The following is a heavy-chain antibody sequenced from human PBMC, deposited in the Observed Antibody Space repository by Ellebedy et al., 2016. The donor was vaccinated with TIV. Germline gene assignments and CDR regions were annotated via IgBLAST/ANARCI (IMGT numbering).Heavy chain of an antibody. V-gene: IGHV4-4*02. CDR1: GGSVSSTSW. D-gene: IGHD2-2*01. CDR3: ARFRSGIVVAPAHYGMDV. J-gene: IGHJ6*02. Sequence: SETLSLXXAVSGGSVSSTSWWSWVRQSPGKGLEWIGEIFHSGSTNYNPSLKSRVTISVDTSKNQFSLRLSSVTAADTAVYYCARFRSGIVVAPAHYGMDVWGQGTTVTVSS. CDR2: IFHSGST.